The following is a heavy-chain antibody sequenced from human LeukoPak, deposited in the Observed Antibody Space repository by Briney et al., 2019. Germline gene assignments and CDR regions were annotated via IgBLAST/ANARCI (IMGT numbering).Heavy chain of an antibody. CDR1: GFTFSNYG. D-gene: IGHD3-22*01. J-gene: IGHJ4*02. CDR2: IDSAGDT. Sequence: GGSLRLSCAVSGFTFSNYGMHWVRQPTGKGLEWVSAIDSAGDTYYPGSVKGRFTISRENGKNSLSLQMNSLRANNTAAYYSARADSDSRAYYPPYFDYWGQGTLVTVSS. V-gene: IGHV3-13*04. CDR3: ARADSDSRAYYPPYFDY.